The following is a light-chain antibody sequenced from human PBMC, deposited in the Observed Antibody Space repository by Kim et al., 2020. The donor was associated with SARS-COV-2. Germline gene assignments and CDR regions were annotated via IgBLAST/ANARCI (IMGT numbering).Light chain of an antibody. CDR3: QQSYNGPRYS. V-gene: IGKV1-39*01. CDR2: AAS. Sequence: DIEMTQSPSSLSASVGDRVTITCRASQNIGFYLNWYQQKPGKAPKLLIYAASSLKSEVPSRFSGSGSGTDFTLTISSLQPEDFALYYCQQSYNGPRYSFGQGTKLEI. J-gene: IGKJ2*03. CDR1: QNIGFY.